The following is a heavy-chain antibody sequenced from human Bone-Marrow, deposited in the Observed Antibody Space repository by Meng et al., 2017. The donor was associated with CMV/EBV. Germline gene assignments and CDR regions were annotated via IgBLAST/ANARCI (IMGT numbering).Heavy chain of an antibody. D-gene: IGHD5-24*01. J-gene: IGHJ4*02. CDR2: IIGSGGST. CDR1: GFAFSSYA. Sequence: GESLKISCAASGFAFSSYAMSWVRQAPGKGLEWVSGIIGSGGSTYYADSVKGRFTISRDNSKNTLYLQMNSLRAEDTAVYYCAKDWGRGGRDPGYWGQRTLVTVSS. CDR3: AKDWGRGGRDPGY. V-gene: IGHV3-23*01.